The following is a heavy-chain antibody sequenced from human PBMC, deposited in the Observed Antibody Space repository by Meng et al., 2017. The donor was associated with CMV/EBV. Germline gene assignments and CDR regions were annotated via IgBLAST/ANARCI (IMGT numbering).Heavy chain of an antibody. CDR3: ATENFSPGDHRLFDY. CDR1: GGSISSSNYF. D-gene: IGHD7-27*01. CDR2: IYYSGST. V-gene: IGHV4-39*07. J-gene: IGHJ4*02. Sequence: SETLSLTCSVSGGSISSSNYFWGWIRQPPGKGLEWIGNIYYSGSTYYNPSLKSRVIMSVDTSKNQFSLKLFSVTAADTAVYYCATENFSPGDHRLFDYWGQGTLVTVSS.